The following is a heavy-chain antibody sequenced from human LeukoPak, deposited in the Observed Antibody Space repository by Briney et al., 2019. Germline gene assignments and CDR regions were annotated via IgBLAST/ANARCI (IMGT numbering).Heavy chain of an antibody. V-gene: IGHV4-34*01. Sequence: SETLSLTCTVSGGSISSYYWSWIRQPPGKGLEWIGEINHSGSTNYNPSLKSRVTISVDTSKNQFSLKLSSVTAADTAVYYCARASYSIGYNWFDPWGQGTLVTVSS. J-gene: IGHJ5*02. CDR1: GGSISSYY. CDR3: ARASYSIGYNWFDP. CDR2: INHSGST. D-gene: IGHD1-26*01.